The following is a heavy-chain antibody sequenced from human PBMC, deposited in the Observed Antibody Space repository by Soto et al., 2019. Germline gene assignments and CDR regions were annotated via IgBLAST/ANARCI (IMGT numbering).Heavy chain of an antibody. CDR2: IYYSGST. CDR3: AFLNNWGPWFDP. V-gene: IGHV4-59*01. Sequence: SETLSLTCTVSGGSISSYYWSWIRQPPGKGLEWIGYIYYSGSTNYNPSLKSRVTISVDTSKNQFSLKLSSVTAADTAVYYCAFLNNWGPWFDPWGQETLVTVSS. D-gene: IGHD7-27*01. CDR1: GGSISSYY. J-gene: IGHJ5*02.